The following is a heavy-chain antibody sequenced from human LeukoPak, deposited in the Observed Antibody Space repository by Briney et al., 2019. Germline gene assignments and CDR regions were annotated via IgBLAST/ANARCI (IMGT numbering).Heavy chain of an antibody. J-gene: IGHJ4*02. D-gene: IGHD5-24*01. CDR1: GYTFTRYA. V-gene: IGHV1-69*06. CDR3: ARGRDGYNWAY. Sequence: GASVKVSCKASGYTFTRYAMNWVRQAPGQGLEWMGGIIPIFGTANYAQKFQGRVTVTADKSTSTAYMELSSLRSEDTAVYYCARGRDGYNWAYWGQGTLVTVSS. CDR2: IIPIFGTA.